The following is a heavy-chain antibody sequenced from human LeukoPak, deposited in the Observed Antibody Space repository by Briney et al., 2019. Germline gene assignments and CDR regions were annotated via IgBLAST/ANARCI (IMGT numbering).Heavy chain of an antibody. CDR3: ARHYNTYYYFGMDV. V-gene: IGHV4-39*01. J-gene: IGHJ6*02. CDR1: GDSISSSVYY. Sequence: PSETLSLTCTISGDSISSSVYYWGWIRPPPGKRLEWIGSMYYSGRTYYNPSLKRRVTISLDTSKNQFSLNLSSVTAADTAVYYCARHYNTYYYFGMDVWGQGTTVTVSS. D-gene: IGHD3-10*01. CDR2: MYYSGRT.